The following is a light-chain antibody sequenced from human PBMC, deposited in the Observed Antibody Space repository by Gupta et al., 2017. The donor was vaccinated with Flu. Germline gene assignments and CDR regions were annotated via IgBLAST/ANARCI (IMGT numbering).Light chain of an antibody. CDR2: DVT. CDR1: SNDVGGSNR. Sequence: QSAPTQPRSVSGSPGQSVTISCTGTSNDVGGSNRVSWYEQRPGKAPKLILYDVTERPSGVPDRFSGSKSGNTASLTISGLQADDEADYYCSSYAGRVTWDFGTGTTVTVL. J-gene: IGLJ1*01. V-gene: IGLV2-11*01. CDR3: SSYAGRVTWD.